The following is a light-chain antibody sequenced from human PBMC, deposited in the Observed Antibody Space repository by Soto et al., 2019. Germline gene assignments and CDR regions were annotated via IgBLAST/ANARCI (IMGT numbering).Light chain of an antibody. V-gene: IGKV3-20*01. CDR1: QIITTFY. CDR2: GVY. J-gene: IGKJ4*01. Sequence: LSQSPGTLYLSPGETPTLSCRASQIITTFYFGWYQPKPGQSPRLLIYGVYSRATGTPDRLSGSGSGTVFTLPIRRLEPEDFAVYYCQQYGSAVTFGGGTKVDI. CDR3: QQYGSAVT.